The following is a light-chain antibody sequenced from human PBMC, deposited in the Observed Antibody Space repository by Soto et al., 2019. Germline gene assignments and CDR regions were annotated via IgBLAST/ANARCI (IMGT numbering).Light chain of an antibody. Sequence: EIVLTQSPGTLSLSPGERATLSCRASQSVSSGYLAWYQQKPGQAPRLLIYGASSRATGIPDRFSGSGSGTDFTLTISRLEPEDFAVYYCQEGTYWPAFGGGTKVDIK. CDR2: GAS. V-gene: IGKV3D-20*02. CDR1: QSVSSGY. J-gene: IGKJ4*01. CDR3: QEGTYWPA.